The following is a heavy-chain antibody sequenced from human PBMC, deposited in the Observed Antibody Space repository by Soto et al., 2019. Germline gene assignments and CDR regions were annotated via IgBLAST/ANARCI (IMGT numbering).Heavy chain of an antibody. D-gene: IGHD6-6*01. CDR2: TYYRSKWYY. CDR3: ARIHSSSSSDMDV. Sequence: PSQTRSLTWAISGDRVSSTSAAWNWIRQSPSRGLEWLGRTYYRSKWYYGYAVSVKSRITINPDTSKNQSSLQLNSVTPEDTAVYYCARIHSSSSSDMDVWGQGTTVTVSS. J-gene: IGHJ6*02. V-gene: IGHV6-1*01. CDR1: GDRVSSTSAA.